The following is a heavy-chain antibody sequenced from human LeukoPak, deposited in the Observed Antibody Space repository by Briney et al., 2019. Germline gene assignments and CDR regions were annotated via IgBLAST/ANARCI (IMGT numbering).Heavy chain of an antibody. CDR2: VFSSGST. V-gene: IGHV4-39*01. CDR3: ARLPWGAYSSFDP. CDR1: GGSISSSSYY. Sequence: ASETLSLTCTVSGGSISSSSYYWGWVRQPPGKGLEWIGSVFSSGSTYYNPSLKSPVTISVDTSKNQFSLKLSSVTAADTAVYYCARLPWGAYSSFDPWGQETLVTVSP. D-gene: IGHD3-16*01. J-gene: IGHJ5*02.